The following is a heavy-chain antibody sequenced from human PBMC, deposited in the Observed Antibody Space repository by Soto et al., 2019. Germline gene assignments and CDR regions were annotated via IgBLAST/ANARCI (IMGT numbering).Heavy chain of an antibody. D-gene: IGHD6-19*01. CDR3: AGVFYSVAATGGLDY. CDR1: GFTFSSYS. V-gene: IGHV3-48*02. Sequence: EVQLVESGGGLVQPGGSLRLSCAASGFTFSSYSMNWVRQAPGKGLEWVSYISSSSSTIYYADSVKGRFTISRDNGKNSLYLQMNSLRDEDTAVYYCAGVFYSVAATGGLDYWGQGTLVTVSS. J-gene: IGHJ4*02. CDR2: ISSSSSTI.